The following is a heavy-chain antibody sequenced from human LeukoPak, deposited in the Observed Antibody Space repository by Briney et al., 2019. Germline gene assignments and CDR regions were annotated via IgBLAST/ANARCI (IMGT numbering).Heavy chain of an antibody. CDR1: GYTFTSYD. J-gene: IGHJ4*02. CDR3: ARGGLYYYDSSGYNY. D-gene: IGHD3-22*01. Sequence: ASVKVSCKASGYTFTSYDINWVRQAPGQGLEWMGRINPNSGGTNYAQKFQGRVTMTRDTSISTAYMELSRLRSDDTAVYYCARGGLYYYDSSGYNYWGQGTLVTVSS. V-gene: IGHV1-2*06. CDR2: INPNSGGT.